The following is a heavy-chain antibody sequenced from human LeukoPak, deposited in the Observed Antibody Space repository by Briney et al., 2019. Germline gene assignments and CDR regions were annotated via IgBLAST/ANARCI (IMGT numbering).Heavy chain of an antibody. CDR3: ARVSGYYDFWSGYFYYYYYYMDV. J-gene: IGHJ6*03. CDR2: MNPNSGNT. D-gene: IGHD3-3*01. V-gene: IGHV1-8*03. CDR1: GYTFTSYD. Sequence: ASVKVSCKASGYTFTSYDFNWVRQATGQGLEWMGWMNPNSGNTGYAQKFQGRVTITRNTSISTAYMELSSLRSEDTAVYYCARVSGYYDFWSGYFYYYYYYMDVWGKGTTVTVSS.